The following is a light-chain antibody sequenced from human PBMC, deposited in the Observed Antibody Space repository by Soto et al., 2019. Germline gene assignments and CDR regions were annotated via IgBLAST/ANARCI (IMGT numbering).Light chain of an antibody. CDR1: QSVSSSY. CDR2: GAS. CDR3: QQYGSSHWT. V-gene: IGKV3-20*01. Sequence: EIVLTQSPGTLSMSPGERGTLSCRASQSVSSSYLAWYQQKPGQAPRLLIYGASSRATGIPDRFSGSGSGTDFTLTISRLEPEDFALYYCQQYGSSHWTFGQGTKVEIK. J-gene: IGKJ1*01.